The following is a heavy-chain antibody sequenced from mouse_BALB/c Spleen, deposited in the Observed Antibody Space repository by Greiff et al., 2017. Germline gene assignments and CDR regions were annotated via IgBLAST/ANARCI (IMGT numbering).Heavy chain of an antibody. CDR1: GYTFTDYN. CDR2: IYPYNGGT. D-gene: IGHD2-14*01. CDR3: ARSYRYDWFAY. J-gene: IGHJ3*01. Sequence: DVQLQESGPELVKPGASVKISCKASGYTFTDYNMHWVKQSHGKSLEWIGYIYPYNGGTGYNQKFKSKATLTVDNSSSTAYMELRSLTSEDSAVYYCARSYRYDWFAYWGQGTLVTVSA. V-gene: IGHV1S29*02.